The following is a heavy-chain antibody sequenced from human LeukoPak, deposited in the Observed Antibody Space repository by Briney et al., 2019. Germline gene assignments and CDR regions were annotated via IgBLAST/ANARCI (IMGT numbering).Heavy chain of an antibody. V-gene: IGHV1-2*02. CDR1: GYTFTDYY. D-gene: IGHD2-2*01. CDR2: INPNSGGT. J-gene: IGHJ4*02. Sequence: ASVKVSCKASGYTFTDYYMHWVRQAPGQGLEWMGWINPNSGGTNYAQKFQGRVTMTRDTSISTAYMELSRLRSDDTAVYYCARHHSSNYPFDYWGRGTLVTVSS. CDR3: ARHHSSNYPFDY.